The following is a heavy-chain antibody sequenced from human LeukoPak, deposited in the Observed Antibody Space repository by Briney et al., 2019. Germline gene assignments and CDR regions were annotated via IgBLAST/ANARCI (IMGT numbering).Heavy chain of an antibody. CDR3: ARAPYPYGSGSHHYFDY. Sequence: GGSLRLSCSASGFTFTTYAMTWVRQAPGKGLEWVSGISGSGGSTYYADSVKGRFTISRDNAKNSLYLQMNSLRAEDTAVYYCARAPYPYGSGSHHYFDYWGQGTLVTVS. CDR2: ISGSGGST. D-gene: IGHD3-10*01. J-gene: IGHJ4*02. CDR1: GFTFTTYA. V-gene: IGHV3-23*01.